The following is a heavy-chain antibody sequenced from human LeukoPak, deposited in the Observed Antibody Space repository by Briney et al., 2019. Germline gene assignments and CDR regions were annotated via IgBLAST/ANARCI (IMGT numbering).Heavy chain of an antibody. CDR1: GFTFSSYA. V-gene: IGHV3-30-3*01. J-gene: IGHJ4*02. CDR3: VLKWLNHAGRF. D-gene: IGHD3-22*01. CDR2: ISYDGSNK. Sequence: GGSLRLSCAASGFTFSSYAMHWVRQAPGKGLEWVAVISYDGSNKYYADSVKGRFTISRDNSKNTLYLQMNSLRAEDTAVYYCVLKWLNHAGRFWGQGTLVTVSS.